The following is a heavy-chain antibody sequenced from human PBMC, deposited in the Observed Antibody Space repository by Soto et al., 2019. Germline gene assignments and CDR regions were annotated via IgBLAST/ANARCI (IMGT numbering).Heavy chain of an antibody. J-gene: IGHJ6*02. V-gene: IGHV3-23*01. CDR2: ISGSGGST. Sequence: GGSLRLSCAASGFTFSSYAMSWVRQAPGKGLEWVSAISGSGGSTYYADSVKGRFTISRDNSKNTLYLQMNSLRAEDTAVYYCAKVSLQDIVVVPAAYYYYGMDVWGQGTTVTVSS. CDR1: GFTFSSYA. CDR3: AKVSLQDIVVVPAAYYYYGMDV. D-gene: IGHD2-2*01.